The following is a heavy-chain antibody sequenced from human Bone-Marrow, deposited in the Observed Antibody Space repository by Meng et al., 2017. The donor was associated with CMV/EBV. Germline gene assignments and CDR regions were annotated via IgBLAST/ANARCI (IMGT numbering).Heavy chain of an antibody. V-gene: IGHV1-2*02. Sequence: ASVKVSCKASGYTFTGYYMHWVRQAPGQGLEWMGWINPNSGGTNYAQKFQGRVTMTRDTSISTAYMELSSLRSEDTAVYYCAKRSTGGYSSSWYGRRDYYYGMDVWGQGTTVTVSS. CDR3: AKRSTGGYSSSWYGRRDYYYGMDV. J-gene: IGHJ6*02. CDR1: GYTFTGYY. CDR2: INPNSGGT. D-gene: IGHD6-13*01.